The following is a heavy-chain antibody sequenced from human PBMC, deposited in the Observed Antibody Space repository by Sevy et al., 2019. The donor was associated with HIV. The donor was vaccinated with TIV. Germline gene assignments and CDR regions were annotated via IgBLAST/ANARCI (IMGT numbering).Heavy chain of an antibody. V-gene: IGHV3-23*01. Sequence: GGSLRLSCAASRFTFSSYAMSWVRLAPGKGLEWVSAISASGSTFYADFVKARFTISRDNSKNTLYLQMNSLRVEDTAVYYCAKFFPHDAFDIWGQGTMVTVSS. D-gene: IGHD3-3*01. J-gene: IGHJ3*02. CDR3: AKFFPHDAFDI. CDR2: ISASGST. CDR1: RFTFSSYA.